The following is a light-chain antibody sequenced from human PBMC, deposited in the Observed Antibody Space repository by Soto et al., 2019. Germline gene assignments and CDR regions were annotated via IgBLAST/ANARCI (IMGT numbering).Light chain of an antibody. CDR2: GAS. CDR1: QSVTSN. V-gene: IGKV3-20*01. Sequence: ETVMTQSPATLSVSLGERATLSCRASQSVTSNLAWYQQTPGQAPRLXIYGASSRETGIPDRFSGSGSGPECTRTISRLEPEDVSVDYCPQYDSSTSTFGQGTQVDIK. CDR3: PQYDSSTST. J-gene: IGKJ1*01.